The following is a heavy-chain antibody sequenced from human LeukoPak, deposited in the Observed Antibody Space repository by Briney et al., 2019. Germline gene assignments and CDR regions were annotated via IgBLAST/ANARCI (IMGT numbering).Heavy chain of an antibody. D-gene: IGHD2-2*02. V-gene: IGHV1-18*01. CDR2: ISAYNGDT. Sequence: ASLKVSCTASGDTFTSYGNSWVRQAPGPGLEWMGWISAYNGDTNYAQTLQRRVTMTTDTSPSTPYMKLRSMRSDDTAVYYCAGGGDKPYCSSTSCYIDYWGQGTLVTVSS. CDR1: GDTFTSYG. CDR3: AGGGDKPYCSSTSCYIDY. J-gene: IGHJ4*02.